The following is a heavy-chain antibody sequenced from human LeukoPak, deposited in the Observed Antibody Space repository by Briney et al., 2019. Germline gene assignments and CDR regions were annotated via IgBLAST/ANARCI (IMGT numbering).Heavy chain of an antibody. D-gene: IGHD3-16*01. J-gene: IGHJ4*02. CDR1: GYTFTVYF. CDR3: ARDYQAGGDY. Sequence: ASVKVSCKASGYTFTVYFMHWVRQAPGQGLEWMGWINPNSGDTNYAQKFQGRVTMTRDTSINTVYMELSRLRSDDTAVFYCARDYQAGGDYWGQGTLVTVSS. V-gene: IGHV1-2*02. CDR2: INPNSGDT.